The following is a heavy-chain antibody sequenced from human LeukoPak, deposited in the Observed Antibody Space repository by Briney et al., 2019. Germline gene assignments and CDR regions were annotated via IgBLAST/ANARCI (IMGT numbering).Heavy chain of an antibody. V-gene: IGHV4-59*01. CDR2: IYYSGST. J-gene: IGHJ6*03. Sequence: SETLSLTCTVSGGSISSYYWSWIRQPPGKGLEWIGYIYYSGSTNYNPSLKSRVTISVDTSKNQFSLKLSSVTAADTAVYYCARTVRGWPIRLYYYYYMDVWGKGTTVTVSS. CDR3: ARTVRGWPIRLYYYYYMDV. D-gene: IGHD6-19*01. CDR1: GGSISSYY.